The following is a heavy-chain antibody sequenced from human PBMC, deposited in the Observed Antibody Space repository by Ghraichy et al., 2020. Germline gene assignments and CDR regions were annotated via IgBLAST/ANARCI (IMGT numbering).Heavy chain of an antibody. CDR1: GFTFSSYW. CDR2: IKQDGSEK. V-gene: IGHV3-7*03. Sequence: GGSLRLSCAASGFTFSSYWMSWVRQAPGKGLEWVANIKQDGSEKYYVDSVKGRFTISRDNAKNSLYLQMNSLRAEDTAVYYCARDFRGYALFQPFDYWGQGTLVTVSS. J-gene: IGHJ4*02. CDR3: ARDFRGYALFQPFDY. D-gene: IGHD5-12*01.